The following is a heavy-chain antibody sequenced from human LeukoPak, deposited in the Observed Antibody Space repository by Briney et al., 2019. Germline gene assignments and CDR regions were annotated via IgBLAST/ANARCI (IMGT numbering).Heavy chain of an antibody. V-gene: IGHV1-18*01. D-gene: IGHD1-26*01. CDR2: ISAYNGNT. CDR1: GYTFSSFG. CDR3: ARGSASGSPRTWFDP. Sequence: ASVKVSCKASGYTFSSFGINWVRQAPGQGLEWMGWISAYNGNTNYAQKLQGRVTMTTDTSTSTAYMELRSLRSDDTAVYYCARGSASGSPRTWFDPWGQGTLVTVSS. J-gene: IGHJ5*02.